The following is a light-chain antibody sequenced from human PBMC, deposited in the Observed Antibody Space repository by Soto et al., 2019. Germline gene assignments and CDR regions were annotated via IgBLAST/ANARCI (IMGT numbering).Light chain of an antibody. V-gene: IGLV2-14*01. Sequence: QSALTQPASVSGSPGQSITISCTGTSSDVGGYNYVSWYQQHPGKAPKLMIYEISNRPSGVSNRFSGSKSGNTASLTISGLQAEDEADYDCSSYTSRRTRAYVFGSGTKLTVL. CDR1: SSDVGGYNY. J-gene: IGLJ1*01. CDR2: EIS. CDR3: SSYTSRRTRAYV.